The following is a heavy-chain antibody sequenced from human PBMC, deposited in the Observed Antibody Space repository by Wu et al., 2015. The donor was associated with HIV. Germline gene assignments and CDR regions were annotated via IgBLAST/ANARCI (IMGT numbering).Heavy chain of an antibody. CDR3: ARDPSNWGSGFDY. D-gene: IGHD7-27*01. CDR2: INPNSGDT. Sequence: QVQLVQSGNEVKTPGASVKVSCKASGYMFSGYYMHWVRQASGQGLEWMGWINPNSGDTNYAQKFQGRVTMTRDTSISTAYMELSRLRSDDTAVYYCARDPSNWGSGFDYWGQGTLVTVSS. CDR1: GYMFSGYY. V-gene: IGHV1-2*02. J-gene: IGHJ4*02.